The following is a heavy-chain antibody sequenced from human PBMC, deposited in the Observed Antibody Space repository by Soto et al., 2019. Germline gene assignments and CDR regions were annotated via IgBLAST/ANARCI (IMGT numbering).Heavy chain of an antibody. V-gene: IGHV1-18*01. D-gene: IGHD6-19*01. CDR2: ISASNGNT. J-gene: IGHJ4*02. CDR3: ARAGYNSGWSSDY. CDR1: GYTFTSFG. Sequence: QVQLVQSGAEVKKPGASVKVSCKASGYTFTSFGISWVRQAPGQGLEWMGWISASNGNTNYAQKLQGRVTMTTDTXTNTAYMKQRSLRSDDTAMYYCARAGYNSGWSSDYWGQGTLVTVSS.